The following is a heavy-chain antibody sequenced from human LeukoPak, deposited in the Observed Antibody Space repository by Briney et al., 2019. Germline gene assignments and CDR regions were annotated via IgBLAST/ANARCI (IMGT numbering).Heavy chain of an antibody. Sequence: SETLSLTCAVYGGSFSGYYWSWIRQPPGKGLEWIGEINHSGSTNYNPSLKSRVTISVDTSKNQFSLKLSSVTAADTAVYYCARGVVVTAILRGIDAFDIWGQGTMVTVSS. D-gene: IGHD2-21*02. CDR3: ARGVVVTAILRGIDAFDI. CDR2: INHSGST. J-gene: IGHJ3*02. CDR1: GGSFSGYY. V-gene: IGHV4-34*01.